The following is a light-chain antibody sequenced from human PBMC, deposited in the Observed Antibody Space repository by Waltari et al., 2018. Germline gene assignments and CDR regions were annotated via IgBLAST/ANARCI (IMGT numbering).Light chain of an antibody. Sequence: NVMLTQPHSVSESPGKTVTISCTRSSGSIASNYVQWYQQRPGSSPTTVIYEDNQRPAGVPLRCSGSIDSSSNSASLTISGLRTEDEADYYCQSFDSTNLVVFGGGTKLTVL. V-gene: IGLV6-57*01. CDR2: EDN. CDR3: QSFDSTNLVV. J-gene: IGLJ2*01. CDR1: SGSIASNY.